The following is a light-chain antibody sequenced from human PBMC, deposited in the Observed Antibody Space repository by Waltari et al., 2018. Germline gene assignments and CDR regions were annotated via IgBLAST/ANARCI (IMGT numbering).Light chain of an antibody. V-gene: IGKV3D-15*01. CDR2: DAS. J-gene: IGKJ5*01. CDR3: QQYNRWPPIT. Sequence: EIVMTQSPATLSVSPGGRATLTCRASQSVYTTLAWYQQKPGQAPRLLIYDASTRATGIPARFTGSVSGTEFTLTISSLQSEDSAVYSCQQYNRWPPITFGQGTRLEIK. CDR1: QSVYTT.